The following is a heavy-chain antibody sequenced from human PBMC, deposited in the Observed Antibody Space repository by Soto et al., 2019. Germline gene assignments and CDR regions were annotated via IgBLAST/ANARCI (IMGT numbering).Heavy chain of an antibody. V-gene: IGHV3-30*18. J-gene: IGHJ6*02. D-gene: IGHD3-10*01. CDR2: ISYDGSNK. Sequence: GGSLRLSCAASGFTFSSYGMHWVRQAPGKGLEWVAVISYDGSNKYYADSVKGRFTISRDNSKNTLYLQMNSLRAEDTAVYYCAKDRIYGFYYYYGMDVRGQGTTVTVSS. CDR3: AKDRIYGFYYYYGMDV. CDR1: GFTFSSYG.